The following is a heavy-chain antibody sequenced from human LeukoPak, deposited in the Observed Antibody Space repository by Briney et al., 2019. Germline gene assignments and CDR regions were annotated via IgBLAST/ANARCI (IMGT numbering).Heavy chain of an antibody. V-gene: IGHV3-33*01. CDR1: GFTFSSYG. Sequence: QPGGSLRLSCAASGFTFSSYGMHWVRQAPGKGLEWVAVIWYDGSNKYYADSVKGRFTISRDNSKNTRYLQMNSLRAEDTAVYYCARESMVRGSYYFDYWGQGTLVTVSS. D-gene: IGHD3-10*01. CDR3: ARESMVRGSYYFDY. J-gene: IGHJ4*02. CDR2: IWYDGSNK.